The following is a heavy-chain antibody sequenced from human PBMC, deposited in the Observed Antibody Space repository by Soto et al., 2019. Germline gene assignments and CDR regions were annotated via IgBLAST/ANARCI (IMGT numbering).Heavy chain of an antibody. J-gene: IGHJ4*02. CDR2: ISYDGRNK. V-gene: IGHV3-30*18. CDR3: AKDRDTLGAAYYFYY. Sequence: QVQLVESGGGVVQPGGSLRLSCAASGFTFSKYGMHWVRQAPGKGLEWVAVISYDGRNKYSADSVKGRFTISRDNSKNTLYLQVNSLRVEDAAVYYCAKDRDTLGAAYYFYYWGQGTLVTVSS. D-gene: IGHD1-26*01. CDR1: GFTFSKYG.